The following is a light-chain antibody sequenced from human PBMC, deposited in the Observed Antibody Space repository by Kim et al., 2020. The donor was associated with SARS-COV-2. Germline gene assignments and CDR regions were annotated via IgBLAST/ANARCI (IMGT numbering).Light chain of an antibody. J-gene: IGKJ2*01. V-gene: IGKV1-39*01. CDR2: AAS. CDR1: RSISNY. Sequence: DIQMTQSPSSLSASVGDRVTITCRASRSISNYLNWYQQKPGRAPNLLIYAASKLQSGVSSRFSGSGSGTDFTLTITSLQPEDFATYYCQQSHSTLYTFGQGTKLEI. CDR3: QQSHSTLYT.